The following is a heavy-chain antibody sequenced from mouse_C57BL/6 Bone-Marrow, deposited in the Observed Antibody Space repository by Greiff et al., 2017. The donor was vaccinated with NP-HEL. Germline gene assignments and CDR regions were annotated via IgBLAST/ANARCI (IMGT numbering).Heavy chain of an antibody. V-gene: IGHV14-4*01. CDR1: GFNIKDDY. CDR2: IDPENGDT. Sequence: EVQLVESGAELVRPGASVKLSCTASGFNIKDDYMHWVKQRPEQGLEWIGWIDPENGDTEYASKFQGKATITAEQSSNTAYLQLSSLTSEDTAVYYCTTQSPLRSRFDYWGQGTTLTVSS. J-gene: IGHJ2*01. D-gene: IGHD1-1*01. CDR3: TTQSPLRSRFDY.